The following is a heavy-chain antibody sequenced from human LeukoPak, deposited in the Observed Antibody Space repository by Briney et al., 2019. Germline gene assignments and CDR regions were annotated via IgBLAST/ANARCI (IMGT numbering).Heavy chain of an antibody. J-gene: IGHJ4*02. D-gene: IGHD6-19*01. CDR2: INSDGSST. V-gene: IGHV3-74*01. CDR3: ARSEWLAPFDY. CDR1: GFTFSSYW. Sequence: PGGSLRLSCGASGFTFSSYWMHWVRQALGKGLVWVSRINSDGSSTSYADSVKGRFTISRDNAKNTLYLQMNSLRAEDTAVYYCARSEWLAPFDYWGQGTLVTVSS.